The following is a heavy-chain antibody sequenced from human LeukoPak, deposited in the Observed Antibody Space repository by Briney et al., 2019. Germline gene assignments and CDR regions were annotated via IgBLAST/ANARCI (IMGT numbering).Heavy chain of an antibody. CDR2: IIPIFGTA. J-gene: IGHJ5*02. Sequence: GASVKVSCKASGGTFSSYAISWVRQPPAQGLEWMGGIIPIFGTANYAQKFQGRVTITADESTSTAYMELSSLRSEDTAVYYCARAIAAAGTVFWFDPWGQGTLVTVSS. D-gene: IGHD6-13*01. CDR3: ARAIAAAGTVFWFDP. V-gene: IGHV1-69*13. CDR1: GGTFSSYA.